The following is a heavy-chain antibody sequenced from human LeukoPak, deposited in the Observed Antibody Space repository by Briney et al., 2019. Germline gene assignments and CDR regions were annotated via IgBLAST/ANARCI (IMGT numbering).Heavy chain of an antibody. CDR1: GYTFTGYY. Sequence: GASVKVSCKASGYTFTGYYMHWVRQAPGQGLEWMGWINPNSGGTNYAQKFQGRVTMTRGTSIGTAYMELSRLRSDDTAVYYCAKARFLEWSDAFDIWGQGTMVTVSS. D-gene: IGHD3-3*01. CDR2: INPNSGGT. J-gene: IGHJ3*02. V-gene: IGHV1-2*02. CDR3: AKARFLEWSDAFDI.